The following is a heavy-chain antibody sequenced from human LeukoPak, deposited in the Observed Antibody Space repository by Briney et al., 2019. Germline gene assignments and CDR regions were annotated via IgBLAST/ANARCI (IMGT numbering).Heavy chain of an antibody. J-gene: IGHJ4*02. V-gene: IGHV1-24*01. Sequence: ASVKVSCKVSGYTLTELSMHWVRQAPGKGLEWMGCFDPEDGETIYAQKFQGRVTMTRDTSTNTVYTELSSLRSDDTAVYYCARDYYGGHKLYNFDFWGQGTRVIVSS. D-gene: IGHD3-10*01. CDR2: FDPEDGET. CDR1: GYTLTELS. CDR3: ARDYYGGHKLYNFDF.